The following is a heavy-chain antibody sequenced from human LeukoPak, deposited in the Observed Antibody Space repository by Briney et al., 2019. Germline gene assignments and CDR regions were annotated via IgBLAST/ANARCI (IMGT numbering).Heavy chain of an antibody. CDR3: ARDRNILTGYPYYFDY. CDR1: GYTFTGYY. J-gene: IGHJ4*02. V-gene: IGHV1-46*01. Sequence: ASVKVSCKASGYTFTGYYMHWVRQAPGQGLEWMGWINPNSGSTSYAQKFQGRVTMTRDTSTSTVYMELSSLRSEDTAVYYCARDRNILTGYPYYFDYWGQGTLVTVSS. CDR2: INPNSGST. D-gene: IGHD3-9*01.